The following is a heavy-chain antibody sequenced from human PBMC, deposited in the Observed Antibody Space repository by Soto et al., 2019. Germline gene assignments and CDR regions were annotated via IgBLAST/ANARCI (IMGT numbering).Heavy chain of an antibody. Sequence: SETLSLTCAVYGGSFSGYYWSWIRQPPGKGLEWIGEINHSGSTNYNPSLKSRVTISVDTSKNQFSLKLSSVTAADTAVYYCARLRITMVRGVMRYYYYGMDVWGQGTTVTVSS. CDR1: GGSFSGYY. D-gene: IGHD3-10*01. J-gene: IGHJ6*02. CDR3: ARLRITMVRGVMRYYYYGMDV. CDR2: INHSGST. V-gene: IGHV4-34*01.